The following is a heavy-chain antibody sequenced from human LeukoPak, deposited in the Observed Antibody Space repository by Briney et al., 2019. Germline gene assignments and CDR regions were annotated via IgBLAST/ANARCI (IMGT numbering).Heavy chain of an antibody. CDR3: ARDHLTMIVVATYGKSDAFDI. V-gene: IGHV3-48*03. CDR2: ISSSGSTI. D-gene: IGHD3-22*01. J-gene: IGHJ3*02. Sequence: GGSLRLSCAASGFTFSSYEMNWVRQAPGKGLEWVSYISSSGSTIYYADSVKGRFTISRGNSNNTLYLQMNSLRAEDTAVYYCARDHLTMIVVATYGKSDAFDIWGQGTMVTVSS. CDR1: GFTFSSYE.